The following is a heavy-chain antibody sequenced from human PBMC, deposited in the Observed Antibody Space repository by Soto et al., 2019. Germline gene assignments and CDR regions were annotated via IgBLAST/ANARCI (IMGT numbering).Heavy chain of an antibody. CDR3: AREPYNWNYYAFDI. CDR2: IYYSGST. Sequence: PSETLSLTCTVSGGSISSYYWSWIRQPPGKGLEWIGYIYYSGSTNYNPSLKSRVTISVDTSKNQFSLKLSSVTAADTAVYYCAREPYNWNYYAFDIWGQGTMVTVSS. V-gene: IGHV4-59*01. D-gene: IGHD1-7*01. CDR1: GGSISSYY. J-gene: IGHJ3*02.